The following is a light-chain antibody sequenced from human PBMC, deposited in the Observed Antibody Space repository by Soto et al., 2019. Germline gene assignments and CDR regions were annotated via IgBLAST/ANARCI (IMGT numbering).Light chain of an antibody. CDR2: EVS. Sequence: EIVLTQSPGTLSLSPGERATLSCRASQSVRWALAWYQQRRGQAPRLVLHEVSRKATGIPDRFSGSGSGTDFTLTISRLEPEDCAVYYCQQYGDLPFTFGPGTMVDIK. J-gene: IGKJ3*01. CDR1: QSVRWA. V-gene: IGKV3-20*01. CDR3: QQYGDLPFT.